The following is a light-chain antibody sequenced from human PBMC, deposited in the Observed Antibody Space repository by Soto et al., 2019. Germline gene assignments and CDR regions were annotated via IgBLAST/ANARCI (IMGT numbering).Light chain of an antibody. Sequence: QSVLTQPPSVSAAPGQKVTISCSGSSSNIGNNYVSWYQQLPGTAPKLLIYDNNKRPSGIPVRFSDSKSGTSATLGITGLQTGDEADYYCGTWDSSLSAYVFGTGTKVTVL. J-gene: IGLJ1*01. V-gene: IGLV1-51*01. CDR1: SSNIGNNY. CDR2: DNN. CDR3: GTWDSSLSAYV.